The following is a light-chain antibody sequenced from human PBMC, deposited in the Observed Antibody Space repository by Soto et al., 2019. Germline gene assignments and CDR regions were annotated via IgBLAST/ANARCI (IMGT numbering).Light chain of an antibody. CDR1: SSDVGGYNY. V-gene: IGLV2-14*01. J-gene: IGLJ3*02. CDR2: EVS. Sequence: QSALTQPASVSGSPGQSITISCTGTSSDVGGYNYVSWYQQHPGKAPKLMIYEVSNRPSGVSNRFSGSKSGNTASLTISGLQAEDEADYYCSSYTSSITRVFGGGTQLT. CDR3: SSYTSSITRV.